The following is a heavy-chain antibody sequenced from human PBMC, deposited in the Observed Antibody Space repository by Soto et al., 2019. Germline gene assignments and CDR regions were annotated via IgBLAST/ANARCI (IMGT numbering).Heavy chain of an antibody. CDR1: GYTFTYYG. CDR3: ARDRMFTEASPDCMDV. J-gene: IGHJ6*02. D-gene: IGHD2-15*01. V-gene: IGHV1-18*01. CDR2: ISAYNGNT. Sequence: QFQLVQSGAEVKKPGASVKVSCKASGYTFTYYGISWVRQAPGQGLEWMGWISAYNGNTNYAHKLQGRVTMTTDTXTXXAYMERRSLRSDDTAVYYCARDRMFTEASPDCMDVWGQGTTVTVSS.